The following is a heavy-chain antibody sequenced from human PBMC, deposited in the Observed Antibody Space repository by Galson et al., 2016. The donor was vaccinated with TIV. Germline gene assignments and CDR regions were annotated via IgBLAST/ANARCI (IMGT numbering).Heavy chain of an antibody. CDR2: VYYSGST. J-gene: IGHJ6*03. CDR3: ARERVEMTTIDHFYYFMDV. CDR1: GASVGSGGYY. D-gene: IGHD5-24*01. Sequence: SETLSLTCSVSGASVGSGGYYWTWVRQPPGKGLEWIGFVYYSGSTEYNPSLKSRVTISRDTSKKQFSLRLTSATAADTAVYFCARERVEMTTIDHFYYFMDVWGKGTTVTVSS. V-gene: IGHV4-61*08.